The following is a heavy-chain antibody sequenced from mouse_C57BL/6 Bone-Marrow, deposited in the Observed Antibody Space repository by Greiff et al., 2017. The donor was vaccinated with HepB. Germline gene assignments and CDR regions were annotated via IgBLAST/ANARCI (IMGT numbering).Heavy chain of an antibody. V-gene: IGHV5-9-1*02. CDR3: TRTNGYFDV. D-gene: IGHD1-3*01. Sequence: EVQLQESGEGLVKPGGSLKLSCAASGFTFSSYAMSWVRQTPEKRLEWVAYISSGGDYIHYADTVKGRFTIAKDNARNTLYLQMSSLKSEDTAMYYCTRTNGYFDVWGTGTTVTVSS. J-gene: IGHJ1*03. CDR1: GFTFSSYA. CDR2: ISSGGDYI.